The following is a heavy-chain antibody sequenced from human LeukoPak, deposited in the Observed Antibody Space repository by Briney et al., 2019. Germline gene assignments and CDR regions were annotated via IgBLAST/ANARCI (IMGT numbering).Heavy chain of an antibody. V-gene: IGHV4-39*01. D-gene: IGHD6-25*01. CDR1: GGSISSSSYY. J-gene: IGHJ4*02. Sequence: SETLSLTCTVSGGSISSSSYYWGWLRQPPGKGLEWIGNIYYSGTTYYNPSLKSRVTISVDTSKNQFSLKLRSVTAADTAVYYCARLSSASPWDYWGQGTLVTVSS. CDR2: IYYSGTT. CDR3: ARLSSASPWDY.